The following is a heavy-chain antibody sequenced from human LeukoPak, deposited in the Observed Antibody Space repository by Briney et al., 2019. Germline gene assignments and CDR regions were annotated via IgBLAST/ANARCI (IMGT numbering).Heavy chain of an antibody. Sequence: PSETLSLTCAVYGGSFSGYYWSWIRQPPGKGLEWIGEINHSGSTNYNPSLKTRVPISLHTSKHHFSLNPRSVTAASTAVDYVARGALITIFGVVIMGAQGPYFDYWGQGTLVTVSS. CDR1: GGSFSGYY. CDR2: INHSGST. D-gene: IGHD3-3*01. J-gene: IGHJ4*02. CDR3: ARGALITIFGVVIMGAQGPYFDY. V-gene: IGHV4-34*01.